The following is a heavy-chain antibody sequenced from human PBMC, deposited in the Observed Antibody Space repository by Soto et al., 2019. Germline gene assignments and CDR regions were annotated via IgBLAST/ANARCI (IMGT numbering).Heavy chain of an antibody. Sequence: PSETLSLTCAVYGGSFSGYYWSWIRQPPGKGLEWFGEINHSGSTNYNPSLKSRVTISVDTSKNQFSLKLSSVTAADTAVYYCARVMILWFGELDYYYYYGMDFWGQGTTVTVSS. D-gene: IGHD3-10*01. CDR1: GGSFSGYY. J-gene: IGHJ6*02. CDR2: INHSGST. V-gene: IGHV4-34*01. CDR3: ARVMILWFGELDYYYYYGMDF.